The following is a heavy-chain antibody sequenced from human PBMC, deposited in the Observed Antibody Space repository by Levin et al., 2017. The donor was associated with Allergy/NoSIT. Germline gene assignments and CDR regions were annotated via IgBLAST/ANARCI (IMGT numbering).Heavy chain of an antibody. CDR1: GFTFSNYA. J-gene: IGHJ4*02. Sequence: GESLKISCAVSGFTFSNYAMSWVRQAPGKGLEWVSGISGSGDGTYYADSVKGRFTISRDNSKNTLYLQMNSLTAEDTAVYYCAKDVFSGTYLGEFDCWGQGTLVTVSS. V-gene: IGHV3-23*01. D-gene: IGHD1-26*01. CDR2: ISGSGDGT. CDR3: AKDVFSGTYLGEFDC.